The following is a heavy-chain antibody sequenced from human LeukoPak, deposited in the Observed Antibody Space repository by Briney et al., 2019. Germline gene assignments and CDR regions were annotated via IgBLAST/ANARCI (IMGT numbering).Heavy chain of an antibody. CDR1: GFTFSDHH. CDR3: ARGPVSSSGFLGY. V-gene: IGHV3-11*01. Sequence: GGSLRLSCAASGFTFSDHHMSWIRQAPGKGLEWVSYISSSGGTISYADSVKGRFTISRDNAKNSLYLQMNSLRAEDTAVYYCARGPVSSSGFLGYWGQGTLVTVSS. CDR2: ISSSGGTI. J-gene: IGHJ4*02. D-gene: IGHD6-19*01.